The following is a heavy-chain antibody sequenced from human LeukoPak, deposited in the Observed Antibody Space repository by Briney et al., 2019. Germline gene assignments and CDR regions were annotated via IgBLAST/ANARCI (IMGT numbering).Heavy chain of an antibody. CDR1: GYSISSGYY. Sequence: ASETLSLTCTVSGYSISSGYYWGWIRQPPGKGLEWIGSIYHSGSTYHNPSLKSRVTISVDTSKNQFSLKLSSVTAADTAVYYCASGTVVPAAPWGYFDYWGQGTLVTVSS. J-gene: IGHJ4*02. CDR2: IYHSGST. CDR3: ASGTVVPAAPWGYFDY. D-gene: IGHD2-2*01. V-gene: IGHV4-38-2*02.